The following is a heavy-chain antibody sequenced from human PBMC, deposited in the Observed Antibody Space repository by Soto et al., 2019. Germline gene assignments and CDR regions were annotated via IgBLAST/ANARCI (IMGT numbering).Heavy chain of an antibody. V-gene: IGHV3-48*02. CDR3: ARMNYYDSSGPGWFDP. CDR1: GFTISSYS. Sequence: LRLSCAASGFTISSYSMNWVRQAPGKGLEWVSYISSTSTTIYYADSVKGRFTISRDNAKNSLYLQMNSLRDEDTAVYYCARMNYYDSSGPGWFDPWGQGTLVTVSS. D-gene: IGHD3-22*01. CDR2: ISSTSTTI. J-gene: IGHJ5*02.